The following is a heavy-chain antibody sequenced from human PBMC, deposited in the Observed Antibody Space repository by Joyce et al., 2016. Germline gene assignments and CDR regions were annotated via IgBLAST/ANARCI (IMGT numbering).Heavy chain of an antibody. V-gene: IGHV3-43*01. CDR3: AKDSGSYYYFFDY. Sequence: VQLVESGGVVVQPGGSLRLSCAASGFTFDDYTIHWVRQAPGKGLQWVSLSNCDGRRTNYADSVRCRFIISRDNSKNSVYLQMNNLTTEDTALYYCAKDSGSYYYFFDYWGQGTQVTVSS. CDR1: GFTFDDYT. D-gene: IGHD1-26*01. J-gene: IGHJ4*02. CDR2: SNCDGRRT.